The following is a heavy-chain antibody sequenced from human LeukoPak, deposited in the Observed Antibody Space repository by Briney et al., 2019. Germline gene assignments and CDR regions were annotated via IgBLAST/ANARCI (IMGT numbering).Heavy chain of an antibody. Sequence: SETLSLTCAVSGGPFSGYFRSWIRQSSGKGLEWIGEIHNSGTTNYNPSLYSRVTISEDTSKNQFYLNLSSVTAADTAVYYCARRYYYNLGSFPFDFWGQGTLVTVSS. CDR3: ARRYYYNLGSFPFDF. V-gene: IGHV4-34*01. J-gene: IGHJ4*02. D-gene: IGHD3-10*01. CDR2: IHNSGTT. CDR1: GGPFSGYF.